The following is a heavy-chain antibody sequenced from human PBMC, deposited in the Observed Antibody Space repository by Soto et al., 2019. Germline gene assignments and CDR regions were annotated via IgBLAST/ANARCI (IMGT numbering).Heavy chain of an antibody. Sequence: EVQLVESGGGLVQPGGSLRLSCAASGFTFSSYDMHWVRQATGKGLEWVSAIGTAGDTYYPGSVKGRFTISRENAKNSLYLQMNSLRAEDTAVYYCARDSDYGDFDWYFDLWGRGTLVTVSS. CDR2: IGTAGDT. J-gene: IGHJ2*01. V-gene: IGHV3-13*01. D-gene: IGHD4-17*01. CDR3: ARDSDYGDFDWYFDL. CDR1: GFTFSSYD.